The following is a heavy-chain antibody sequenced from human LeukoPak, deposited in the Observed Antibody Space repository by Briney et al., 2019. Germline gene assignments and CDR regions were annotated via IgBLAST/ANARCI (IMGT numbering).Heavy chain of an antibody. V-gene: IGHV4-39*07. CDR2: IYYSGST. CDR1: GGSISSSSYY. Sequence: SETLSLTCTVSGGSISSSSYYWGWIRQPPGKGLEWIGSIYYSGSTYYNPSLKSRVTISVDTSKNQFSLKLSSVTAADTAVYYCARDNLAAAGISIGYYYYGMDVWGQGTTVTVSS. J-gene: IGHJ6*02. D-gene: IGHD6-13*01. CDR3: ARDNLAAAGISIGYYYYGMDV.